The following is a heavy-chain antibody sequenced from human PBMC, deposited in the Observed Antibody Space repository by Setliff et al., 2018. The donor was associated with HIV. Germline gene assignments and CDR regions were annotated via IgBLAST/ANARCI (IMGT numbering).Heavy chain of an antibody. CDR1: GGSISTSSSY. V-gene: IGHV4-39*07. D-gene: IGHD3-10*01. Sequence: SETLSRTCTVSGGSISTSSSYWGWIRQPPGKGLEWIGSIYYSGNTYFSPSLKSRITISVDTSKNQFSLNLRSVTAADTAVYYCVREGVRRGLGSGSFRYRAYYFDQWGQGTLVTVSS. CDR2: IYYSGNT. J-gene: IGHJ4*02. CDR3: VREGVRRGLGSGSFRYRAYYFDQ.